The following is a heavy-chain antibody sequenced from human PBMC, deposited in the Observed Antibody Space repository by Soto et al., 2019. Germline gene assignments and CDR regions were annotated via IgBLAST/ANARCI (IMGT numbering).Heavy chain of an antibody. CDR2: INHSGST. J-gene: IGHJ4*02. Sequence: SETLSLTCAVYGGSFSGYYWSWIRQPPGKGLEWIGEINHSGSTNYNPSLKSRVTISVDTSKNQFSLKLSSVTAADTAVYYCARGGVVVTNSRFDYWGQGTLVTVSS. CDR1: GGSFSGYY. V-gene: IGHV4-34*01. D-gene: IGHD3-22*01. CDR3: ARGGVVVTNSRFDY.